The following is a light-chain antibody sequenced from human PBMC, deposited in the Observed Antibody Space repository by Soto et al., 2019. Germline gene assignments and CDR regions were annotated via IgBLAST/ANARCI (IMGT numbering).Light chain of an antibody. CDR1: QSVSSN. J-gene: IGKJ1*01. V-gene: IGKV3-15*01. CDR2: GAS. Sequence: EIVMTQSPATLSVSPGERATLSCRASQSVSSNLAWYQQKPGHAPRLLIYGASTRATGIPARFSGSGSGTDFTLTISSLQSEDFAVYYCQQYNNCPPWTFGQGTKV. CDR3: QQYNNCPPWT.